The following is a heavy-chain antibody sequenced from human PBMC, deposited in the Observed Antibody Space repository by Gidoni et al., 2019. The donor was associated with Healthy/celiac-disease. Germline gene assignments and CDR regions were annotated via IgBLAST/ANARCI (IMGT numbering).Heavy chain of an antibody. CDR2: INPSGGST. CDR1: RSLLTNYY. CDR3: ARAGAWFGNPYPRDYYYYGMDV. J-gene: IGHJ6*02. Sequence: HVYLVHSGAEVKKPGASVNVSCMASRSLLTNYYMHCVRQAPGQRLEWMGIINPSGGSTSYAQKLQGRVTMTRDTSTSTVYMELSSLRSEDTAVYYCARAGAWFGNPYPRDYYYYGMDVWGQGTTVTVSS. D-gene: IGHD3-10*01. V-gene: IGHV1-46*01.